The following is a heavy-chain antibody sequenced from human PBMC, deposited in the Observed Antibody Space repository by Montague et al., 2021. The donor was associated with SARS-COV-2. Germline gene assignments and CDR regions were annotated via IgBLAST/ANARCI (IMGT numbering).Heavy chain of an antibody. D-gene: IGHD3-10*02. CDR3: ARCSGSSFYYFGMDV. CDR1: GGSLSGYY. J-gene: IGHJ6*02. V-gene: IGHV4-59*01. CDR2: IYCSGST. Sequence: SETLSLTCSLSGGSLSGYYWSWIRQSPGKGLEWIGYIYCSGSTSYNPSLKSRITISLDTSKNQFSLRLTSVTAADTAVYYCARCSGSSFYYFGMDVWGPGTTVSVSS.